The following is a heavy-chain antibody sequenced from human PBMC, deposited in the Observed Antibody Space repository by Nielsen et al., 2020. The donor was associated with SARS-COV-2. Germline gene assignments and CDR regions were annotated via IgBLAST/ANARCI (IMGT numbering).Heavy chain of an antibody. CDR3: AKNPTNIVVVVAAGVSNWFDP. Sequence: GESLKISCTASGFIFSSYAMSWVRQAPGKGLEWVSAISGSGGSTYYADSVKGRFTISRDNSKNTLYLQMNSLRAEDTAVYYCAKNPTNIVVVVAAGVSNWFDPWGQGTLVTVSS. CDR2: ISGSGGST. CDR1: GFIFSSYA. V-gene: IGHV3-23*01. D-gene: IGHD2-15*01. J-gene: IGHJ5*02.